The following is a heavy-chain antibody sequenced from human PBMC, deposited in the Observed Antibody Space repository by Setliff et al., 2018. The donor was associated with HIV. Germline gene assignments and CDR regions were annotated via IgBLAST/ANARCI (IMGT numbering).Heavy chain of an antibody. CDR3: ARETRSSFAMDDASDI. J-gene: IGHJ3*02. CDR2: IYYSGST. CDR1: GGSISSGSYY. D-gene: IGHD2-2*01. Sequence: SETLSLTCTVSGGSISSGSYYWSWIRQPPGKGLEWIGSIYYSGSTYYNPSLKSRVTISVDTSKNQFSLKLSSVTAADTAVYYCARETRSSFAMDDASDIWGQGTMVTVSS. V-gene: IGHV4-39*02.